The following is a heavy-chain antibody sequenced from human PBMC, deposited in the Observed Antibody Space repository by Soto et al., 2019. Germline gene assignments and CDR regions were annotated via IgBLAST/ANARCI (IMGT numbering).Heavy chain of an antibody. CDR3: ASEYSTQPPNDAFDI. V-gene: IGHV3-21*01. D-gene: IGHD4-4*01. CDR2: ISSSSSYI. CDR1: GFTFSSYS. Sequence: GGSLRLSCAASGFTFSSYSMNWVRQAPGKGLEWVSSISSSSSYIYYADSVKGRFTISRDNAKNSLYLQMNSLRAEDTAVYYCASEYSTQPPNDAFDIWGQGTMVTVSS. J-gene: IGHJ3*02.